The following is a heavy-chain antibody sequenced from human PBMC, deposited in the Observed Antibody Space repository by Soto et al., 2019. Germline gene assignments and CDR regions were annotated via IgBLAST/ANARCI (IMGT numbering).Heavy chain of an antibody. CDR1: GFIFEDFA. J-gene: IGHJ4*02. Sequence: PGGSLRLSCVGSGFIFEDFAMNWVRQVPGKGLEWVSGISWNSATLAYADSVKGRFIVSRDNAKNILYLQMNSLRAEDAALYYCAKDVGSYYYDTSAYLYDYWGQGTLVTV. V-gene: IGHV3-9*01. D-gene: IGHD3-22*01. CDR3: AKDVGSYYYDTSAYLYDY. CDR2: ISWNSATL.